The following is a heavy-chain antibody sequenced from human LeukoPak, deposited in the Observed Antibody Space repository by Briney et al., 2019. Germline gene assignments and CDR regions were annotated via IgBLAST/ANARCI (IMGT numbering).Heavy chain of an antibody. J-gene: IGHJ4*02. V-gene: IGHV3-74*01. Sequence: GGSLRLSCATSGFMFKTYWMHWVRQAPGKGLVWVSRINNDGHSINYADSVKGRFTTSRDNAKNTLFLHMNSLRAEDTGVYYCARDNLEWGSVFDYLGQGTLVTVSS. CDR3: ARDNLEWGSVFDY. D-gene: IGHD3-16*01. CDR1: GFMFKTYW. CDR2: INNDGHSI.